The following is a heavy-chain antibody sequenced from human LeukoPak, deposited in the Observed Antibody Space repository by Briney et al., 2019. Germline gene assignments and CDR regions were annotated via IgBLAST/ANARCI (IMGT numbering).Heavy chain of an antibody. CDR1: GFTFSSYW. J-gene: IGHJ6*03. CDR2: INSDGSST. Sequence: AGGSLRLSCAASGFTFSSYWMHWVRQAPGKGLVWVSRINSDGSSTSYADSVKGRFTISRDNAKNTLYLQMNSLRAEDTAVYYRAGWNYDEKDYYYYMDVWGKGTTVTVSS. CDR3: AGWNYDEKDYYYYMDV. V-gene: IGHV3-74*01. D-gene: IGHD1-7*01.